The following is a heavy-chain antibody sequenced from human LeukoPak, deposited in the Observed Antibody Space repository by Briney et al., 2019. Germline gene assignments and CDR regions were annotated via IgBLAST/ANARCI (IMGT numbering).Heavy chain of an antibody. J-gene: IGHJ3*02. CDR2: IYYSGST. V-gene: IGHV4-30-4*07. CDR1: GGSISSGGYS. Sequence: SETLSLTCAVSGGSISSGGYSWSWIRQPPGKGLEWTGYIYYSGSTYYNPSLKSRVTISVDTSKNQFSLKLSSVTAADTAVYYCARQTLSSDAFDIWGQGTMVTVSS. CDR3: ARQTLSSDAFDI.